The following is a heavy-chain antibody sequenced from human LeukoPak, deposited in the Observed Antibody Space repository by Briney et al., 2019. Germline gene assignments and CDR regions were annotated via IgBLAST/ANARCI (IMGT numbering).Heavy chain of an antibody. CDR1: GFSLNTSGVG. CDR2: IYWDDDK. CDR3: AHSGGYCTNGVCYTNNYFDY. D-gene: IGHD2-8*01. J-gene: IGHJ4*02. V-gene: IGHV2-5*02. Sequence: SGPTLVNPTQTLTLTCTFSGFSLNTSGVGVGWIRQPPGKALEWLALIYWDDDKRYSPSLKSRLTITKDTSKNQVVLTMTNMDPVDTATYYCAHSGGYCTNGVCYTNNYFDYWGQGALVTVSS.